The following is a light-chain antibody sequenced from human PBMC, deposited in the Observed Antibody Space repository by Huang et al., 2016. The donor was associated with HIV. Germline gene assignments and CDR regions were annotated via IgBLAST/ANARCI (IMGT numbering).Light chain of an antibody. CDR1: QSILHTSKNNNF. CDR2: CAS. Sequence: DIVMTQSPDSLTVSLGERATINCKSSQSILHTSKNNNFLSWFQQKPGQPPKLLMHCASTRDAGVPDRFSGSGSGTDFTLTINGLQAEDVAVYYCQQYFSTPRTFGQGTRVEIK. V-gene: IGKV4-1*01. J-gene: IGKJ1*01. CDR3: QQYFSTPRT.